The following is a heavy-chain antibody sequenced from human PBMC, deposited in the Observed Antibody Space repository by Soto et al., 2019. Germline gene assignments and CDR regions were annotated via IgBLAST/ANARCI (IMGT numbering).Heavy chain of an antibody. CDR1: RFSLTTNRVG. CDR3: AHKGFYYGNFFDP. D-gene: IGHD3-10*01. J-gene: IGHJ5*02. Sequence: GLPLVNRPQTLRLTFAFSRFSLTTNRVGVAWIRQPPGRALEWLGLIYLDDDKRYNPSLRSRLTITKDTSKNQVVFTMTNMDPMDTATYFCAHKGFYYGNFFDPWGQGTLVTVSS. V-gene: IGHV2-5*02. CDR2: IYLDDDK.